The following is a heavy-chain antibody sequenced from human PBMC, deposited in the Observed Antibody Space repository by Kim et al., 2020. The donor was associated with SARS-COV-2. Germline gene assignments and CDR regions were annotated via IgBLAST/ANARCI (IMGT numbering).Heavy chain of an antibody. CDR2: IYYSGST. Sequence: SETLSLTCTVSGGSISSGGYYWSWIRQHPGKCLEWIGSIYYSGSTYYNPSLKSRVTISVDTSKNQFSLKLSSVPAADTAVYYCARARGGTMIVVVIVAFDIWGQGTMVTVSS. CDR1: GGSISSGGYY. CDR3: ARARGGTMIVVVIVAFDI. V-gene: IGHV4-31*03. D-gene: IGHD3-22*01. J-gene: IGHJ3*02.